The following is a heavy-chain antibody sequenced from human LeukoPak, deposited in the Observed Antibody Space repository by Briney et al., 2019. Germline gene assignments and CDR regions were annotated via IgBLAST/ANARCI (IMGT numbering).Heavy chain of an antibody. Sequence: GGSLRLSCLTSGFTFSTNAMSWVRQAPGKGLEWISGISGSGASTYYADSVTGRFTISRDNSRNTLYLQMNSLGGDDTAVYYCAKDVGKWESLHSFDYWGQGTLVTVSS. CDR1: GFTFSTNA. CDR3: AKDVGKWESLHSFDY. D-gene: IGHD1-26*01. CDR2: ISGSGAST. J-gene: IGHJ4*02. V-gene: IGHV3-23*01.